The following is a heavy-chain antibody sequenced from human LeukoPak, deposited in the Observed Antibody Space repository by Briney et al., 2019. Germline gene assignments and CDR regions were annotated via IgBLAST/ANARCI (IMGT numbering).Heavy chain of an antibody. CDR1: GFTFSSYA. CDR3: AKVCRYSSSWYGGTDY. J-gene: IGHJ4*02. D-gene: IGHD6-13*01. Sequence: PGGSLRLSCAASGFTFSSYAMSWVRQAPGKGLEWVSAISGSGGSTYYADSVKGRFTISRDNSKNTLYLQMNSLRAEDTAVYYCAKVCRYSSSWYGGTDYWGQGTLVTVSS. V-gene: IGHV3-23*01. CDR2: ISGSGGST.